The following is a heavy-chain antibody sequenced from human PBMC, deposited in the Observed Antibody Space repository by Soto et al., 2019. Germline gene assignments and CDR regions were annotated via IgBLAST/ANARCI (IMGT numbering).Heavy chain of an antibody. CDR1: VGSISSNNYY. CDR3: ASHLRPTNGGGGYFDY. J-gene: IGHJ4*02. Sequence: PSETLSLTCFVSVGSISSNNYYWGWIRQPPGKGLEWIGSMSYSRSTYYNPSLKSRVTISVDTSKNQFSLKLTSVTAADTAVYYCASHLRPTNGGGGYFDYWGQGPLVTVSS. D-gene: IGHD3-16*01. V-gene: IGHV4-39*01. CDR2: MSYSRST.